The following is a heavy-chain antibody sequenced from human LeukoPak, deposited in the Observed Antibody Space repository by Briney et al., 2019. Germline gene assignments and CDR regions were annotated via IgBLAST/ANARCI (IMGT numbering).Heavy chain of an antibody. CDR1: DYSITSDYD. Sequence: SETLSLTCAGSDYSITSDYDWGWIRQPPGKGLEWIGSIHHRGSIYYNPSLKSRVTLSLDTSKSQFSLRLSSVTAADTALYYCARHSRVIVGATCAFDIWGQGTKVTVSS. D-gene: IGHD1-26*01. J-gene: IGHJ3*02. CDR2: IHHRGSI. CDR3: ARHSRVIVGATCAFDI. V-gene: IGHV4-38-2*01.